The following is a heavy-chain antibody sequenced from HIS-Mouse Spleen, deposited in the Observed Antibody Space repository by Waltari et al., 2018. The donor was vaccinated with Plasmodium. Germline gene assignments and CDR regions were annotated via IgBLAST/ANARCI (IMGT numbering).Heavy chain of an antibody. J-gene: IGHJ2*01. CDR1: GFPFSRYS. Sequence: EVQLVESGGGLVKPGGSLRLSCAASGFPFSRYSMPWVRQAPGKGLEWFSSISSSSSYIYYADSVKGRFTISRDNAKNSLYLQMNSLRAEDTAVYYCAREDILTGYYNDYWYFDLWGRGTLVTVSS. V-gene: IGHV3-21*01. CDR3: AREDILTGYYNDYWYFDL. D-gene: IGHD3-9*01. CDR2: ISSSSSYI.